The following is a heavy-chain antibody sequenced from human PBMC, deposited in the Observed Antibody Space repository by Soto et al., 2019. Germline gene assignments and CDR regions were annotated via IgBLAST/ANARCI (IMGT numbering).Heavy chain of an antibody. Sequence: GASVKVPCKASGYTFTGHYMYWVRQAPGQGLEWMGWMNPKSGATLFEERFQGRVTLTRDTSISTAYMELSRLRIDDTAVYYCALNTMSAITIKVISMEDYGLDVWGQGTTVTVSS. CDR2: MNPKSGAT. CDR1: GYTFTGHY. J-gene: IGHJ6*02. CDR3: ALNTMSAITIKVISMEDYGLDV. V-gene: IGHV1-2*02. D-gene: IGHD3-3*01.